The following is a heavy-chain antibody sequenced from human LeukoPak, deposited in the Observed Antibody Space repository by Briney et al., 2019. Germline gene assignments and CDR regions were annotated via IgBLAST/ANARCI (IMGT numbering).Heavy chain of an antibody. D-gene: IGHD2-2*01. CDR3: ARGGLVVPAAIGPLDWFDP. J-gene: IGHJ5*02. Sequence: PSQTLSLTCTVSGGSISSGGYYWSWIRQHPGKGLEWIGYIYYSGSTYYNPSLKSRVTISVDTSKNQFPLKLSSVTAADTAVYYCARGGLVVPAAIGPLDWFDPWGQGTLVTVSS. CDR1: GGSISSGGYY. V-gene: IGHV4-31*03. CDR2: IYYSGST.